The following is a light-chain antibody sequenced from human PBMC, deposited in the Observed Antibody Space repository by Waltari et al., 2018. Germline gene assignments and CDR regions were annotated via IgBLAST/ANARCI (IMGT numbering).Light chain of an antibody. J-gene: IGLJ3*02. Sequence: SYVLTPPPSVSVAPGKPARITCGGNDLGRKTVHWYQQRPGRAPLLVIYYDSDRPSGIPERLSGSKSGNTATLTISRVEVGDEADYYCQVWDRGAHWVFGGGTKLTVL. CDR2: YDS. CDR1: DLGRKT. CDR3: QVWDRGAHWV. V-gene: IGLV3-21*04.